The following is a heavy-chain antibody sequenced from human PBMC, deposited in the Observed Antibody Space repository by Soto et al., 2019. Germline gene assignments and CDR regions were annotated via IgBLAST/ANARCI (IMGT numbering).Heavy chain of an antibody. D-gene: IGHD6-13*01. V-gene: IGHV3-30*03. CDR1: GFTFSSYG. CDR3: ASGDSSSWYGNWFDP. J-gene: IGHJ5*02. Sequence: QVQLVESGGGVVQPGRSLRLSCAASGFTFSSYGMHWVRQGPGKGLEWVAVISYDGSNKYYADSVKGRFTISRDNSKNTLYLQMNSLRAEDTAVYYCASGDSSSWYGNWFDPWGQGTLVTVSS. CDR2: ISYDGSNK.